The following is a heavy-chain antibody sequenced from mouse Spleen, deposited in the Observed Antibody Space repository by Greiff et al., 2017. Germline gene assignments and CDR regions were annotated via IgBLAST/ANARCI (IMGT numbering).Heavy chain of an antibody. D-gene: IGHD2-4*01. CDR3: ARTRLRYYYAMDY. CDR2: ISSGGSYT. V-gene: IGHV5-9-1*01. CDR1: GFTFSSYA. Sequence: EVMLVESGGGLVKPGGSLKLSCAASGFTFSSYAMSWVRQTPEKRLEWVATISSGGSYTYYPASVKGRFTIPRDNAKNTLYLQMSSLRSEDTAMYYCARTRLRYYYAMDYWGQGTSVTVSS. J-gene: IGHJ4*01.